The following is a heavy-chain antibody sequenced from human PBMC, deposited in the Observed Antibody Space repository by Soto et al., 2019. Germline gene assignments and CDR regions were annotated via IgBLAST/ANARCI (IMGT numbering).Heavy chain of an antibody. Sequence: QLQLQESGSGLVKPSQTLSLTCAVSGGSISSGGYSWSWIRQPPGKGLEWIGYIYHSGSTYYNPSLKSRVTISAARSKNQVSLKLSSVTAADTAVYYCAAGGGLPRYYWGQGTLVTVSS. V-gene: IGHV4-30-2*01. CDR2: IYHSGST. J-gene: IGHJ4*02. CDR3: AAGGGLPRYY. D-gene: IGHD5-12*01. CDR1: GGSISSGGYS.